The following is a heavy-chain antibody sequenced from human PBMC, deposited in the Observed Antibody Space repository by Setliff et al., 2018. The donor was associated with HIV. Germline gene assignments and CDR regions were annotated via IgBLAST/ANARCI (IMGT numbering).Heavy chain of an antibody. CDR2: INHSGST. Sequence: KASETLSLTCAVYGGSFSGYYWSWIRQPPGKGLEWIGEINHSGSTNYNPSLKSRVTISVDTSKNQFSLKLSSVTAADTAVYYCARQGYYDSSGYAFQHWGQGTLVTVSS. CDR3: ARQGYYDSSGYAFQH. V-gene: IGHV4-34*01. D-gene: IGHD3-22*01. CDR1: GGSFSGYY. J-gene: IGHJ1*01.